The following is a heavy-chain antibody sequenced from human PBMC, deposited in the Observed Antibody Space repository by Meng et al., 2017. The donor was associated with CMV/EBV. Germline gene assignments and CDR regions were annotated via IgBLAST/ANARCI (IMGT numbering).Heavy chain of an antibody. J-gene: IGHJ5*02. CDR2: INHSGST. CDR3: ARRPLYIVVVPAARNWFDP. D-gene: IGHD2-2*01. Sequence: SETLSLTCAVYGGSFSGYYWSWIRQPPGKGLEWIGEINHSGSTNYNPSLKSRVTISVDTSKNQFSLKLSFVTAADTAVYYCARRPLYIVVVPAARNWFDPWGQGTLVTVSS. V-gene: IGHV4-34*01. CDR1: GGSFSGYY.